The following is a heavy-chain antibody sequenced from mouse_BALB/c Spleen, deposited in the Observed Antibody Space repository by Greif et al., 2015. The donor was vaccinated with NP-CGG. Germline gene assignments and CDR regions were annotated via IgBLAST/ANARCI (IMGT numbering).Heavy chain of an antibody. V-gene: IGHV1S29*02. J-gene: IGHJ2*01. CDR2: IYPYNGGT. CDR1: GYTFTDYN. CDR3: ARASYGNYFDY. D-gene: IGHD2-10*02. Sequence: DVHLVESGPELVKPGASVKISCKASGYTFTDYNMHWVKQSHGKSLEWIGYIYPYNGGTGYNQKFKSKATLTVDNSSSTAYMELRSLTSEDSAVYYCARASYGNYFDYWGQGTTLTVSS.